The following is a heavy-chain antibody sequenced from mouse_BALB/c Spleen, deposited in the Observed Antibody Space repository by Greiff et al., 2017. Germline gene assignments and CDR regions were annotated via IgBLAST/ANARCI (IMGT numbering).Heavy chain of an antibody. Sequence: EVQLQQSGAELVKPGASVKLSCTASGFNIKDTYMHWVKQRPEQGLEWIGRIDPANGNTKYDPKFQGKATITADTSSNTAYLQLSSLTSEDTAVYDCARSYYYGSSRDYYAMGYWGQGTSVTVSS. CDR3: ARSYYYGSSRDYYAMGY. CDR1: GFNIKDTY. CDR2: IDPANGNT. V-gene: IGHV14-3*02. J-gene: IGHJ4*01. D-gene: IGHD1-1*01.